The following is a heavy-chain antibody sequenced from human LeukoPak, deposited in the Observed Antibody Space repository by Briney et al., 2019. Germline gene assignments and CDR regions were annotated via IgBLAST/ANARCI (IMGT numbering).Heavy chain of an antibody. CDR3: ARDGGSRVTIHYYYGMDD. CDR1: GFTFSSYW. J-gene: IGHJ6*02. D-gene: IGHD3-10*01. CDR2: ISYDGSHK. V-gene: IGHV3-30*03. Sequence: GGSLRLSCAASGFTFSSYWMHWVRQAPGKGLEWVAIISYDGSHKYYVDSVTGRFTISRDHAKNSLYLQMNSLRDADPGVYYWARDGGSRVTIHYYYGMDDWGQGTTVTVSS.